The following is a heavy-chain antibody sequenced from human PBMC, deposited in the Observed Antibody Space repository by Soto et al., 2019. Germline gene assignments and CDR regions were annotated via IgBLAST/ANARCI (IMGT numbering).Heavy chain of an antibody. CDR1: GFTFSTYS. V-gene: IGHV3-21*02. Sequence: EVQLVESGGGLVKPGGSLRLSCAVSGFTFSTYSMPWVRQAPGKGLERVSGISSGSSSTNIYYADSGKGRFTISRDNANNSLLLQMNSLRAEDTAVYYCARVRAHLLRGTRDSWGQGILVTDSA. D-gene: IGHD2-2*01. J-gene: IGHJ4*02. CDR3: ARVRAHLLRGTRDS. CDR2: ISSGSSSTNI.